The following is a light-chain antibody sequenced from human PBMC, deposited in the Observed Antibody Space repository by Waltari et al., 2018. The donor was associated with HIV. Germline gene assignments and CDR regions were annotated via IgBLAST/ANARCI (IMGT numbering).Light chain of an antibody. V-gene: IGLV1-47*01. CDR3: AVWGDSLNSYV. CDR1: SSNIGSNY. CDR2: RNN. Sequence: QSVLTQPPSASGTPGQRVTISCSGSSSNIGSNYVYWYKQLPGTAPKLLIYRNNQRPSGVPDRFSGSKSGTSASLAISGLRSEDEADYYCAVWGDSLNSYVFGTGTEVTVL. J-gene: IGLJ1*01.